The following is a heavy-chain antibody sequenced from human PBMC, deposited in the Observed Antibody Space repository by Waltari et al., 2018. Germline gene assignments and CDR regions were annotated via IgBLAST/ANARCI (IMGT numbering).Heavy chain of an antibody. CDR1: GGSLSGSS. CDR2: INHSGST. D-gene: IGHD1-1*01. J-gene: IGHJ4*02. V-gene: IGHV4-34*01. Sequence: QVQLQHWGAGLLKPSETLSLTRAVYGGSLSGSSWSWIRQPPGKGLEWIGEINHSGSTNYNPSLKSRVTISVDTSKNQFSLKLSSVTAADTAVYYCARGLELPSIDYWGQGTLVTVSS. CDR3: ARGLELPSIDY.